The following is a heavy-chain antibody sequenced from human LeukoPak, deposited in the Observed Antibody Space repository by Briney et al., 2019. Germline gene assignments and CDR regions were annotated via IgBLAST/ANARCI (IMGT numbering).Heavy chain of an antibody. J-gene: IGHJ4*02. CDR3: ARGRIAAAGDGFDY. D-gene: IGHD6-13*01. CDR2: FYYSGST. V-gene: IGHV4-39*01. Sequence: SETLSLTCTVSGGSISSSSYYWGWIRQPPGKGPEWIGSFYYSGSTYYNPSLKSRVTISVDTSKNQFSLKLSSVTAADTAVYYCARGRIAAAGDGFDYWGQGTLVTVSS. CDR1: GGSISSSSYY.